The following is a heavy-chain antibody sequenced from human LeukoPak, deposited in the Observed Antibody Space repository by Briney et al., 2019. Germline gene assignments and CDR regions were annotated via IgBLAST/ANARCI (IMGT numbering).Heavy chain of an antibody. CDR2: IYYRGGT. CDR1: GGSINNYY. V-gene: IGHV4-59*01. Sequence: PSETLSLTCTVSGGSINNYYWSWIRQPPGKGLEWIGYIYYRGGTNYNPSLKSRVTFSVDTSKNQFSLKLNSVTAADTAVCYCARGGDYGDLRYFDYWGQGTLVTVSS. J-gene: IGHJ4*02. D-gene: IGHD4-17*01. CDR3: ARGGDYGDLRYFDY.